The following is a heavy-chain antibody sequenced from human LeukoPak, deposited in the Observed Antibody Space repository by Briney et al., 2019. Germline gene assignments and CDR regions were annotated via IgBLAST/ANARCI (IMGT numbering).Heavy chain of an antibody. CDR1: GFTFSSYA. CDR3: ARDLVSGDTLYNYYGKDV. V-gene: IGHV3-23*01. CDR2: ISGSGGST. Sequence: GGSLRLSCAASGFTFSSYAMSWVRQAPGKGLEWVSAISGSGGSTYYADSVKGRFTISRDNSKNTLYLQMNSLRAEDTAVYYCARDLVSGDTLYNYYGKDVWGQGTTVTVSS. J-gene: IGHJ6*02. D-gene: IGHD2-21*01.